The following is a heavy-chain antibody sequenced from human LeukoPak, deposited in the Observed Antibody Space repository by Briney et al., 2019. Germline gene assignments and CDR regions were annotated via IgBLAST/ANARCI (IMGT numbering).Heavy chain of an antibody. CDR3: AKDHCGSGSRNAFDI. V-gene: IGHV3-7*03. CDR1: GFIFSSYW. D-gene: IGHD3-10*01. CDR2: IKQDGTRT. Sequence: GGSLRLSCATSGFIFSSYWMSWVRQAPGKGLEWVANIKQDGTRTTYVDAVKGRFTISRDNAKNSLYLQMNSLRAEDTAVYYCAKDHCGSGSRNAFDIWGQGTMVTVSS. J-gene: IGHJ3*02.